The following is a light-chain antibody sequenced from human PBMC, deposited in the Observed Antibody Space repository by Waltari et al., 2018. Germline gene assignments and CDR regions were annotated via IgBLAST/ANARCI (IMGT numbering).Light chain of an antibody. J-gene: IGKJ2*01. V-gene: IGKV3-20*01. CDR3: QQYGSSPKT. CDR2: GAS. Sequence: EIVLTQSPGTLSLSPGARATLSCRASQSVSSSYLAWYQQKAGQAPRLLISGASTRATGIPDRFSGSGSGTDFTLTISRLEPEDIAVYYCQQYGSSPKTFGQGTKLEI. CDR1: QSVSSSY.